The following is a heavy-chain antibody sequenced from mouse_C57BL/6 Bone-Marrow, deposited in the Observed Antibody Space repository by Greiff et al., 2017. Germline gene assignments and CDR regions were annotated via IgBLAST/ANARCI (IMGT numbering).Heavy chain of an antibody. Sequence: DVMLVESGGGLVKPGGSLKLSCAASGFTFSDYGMPWVRQAPEKGLEWVAYISSGSSTIYYADTVKGRFTISRDNAKNTLFLQMTSLRSEDTAMYYCARRNDYGFAYWGQGTLVTVSA. CDR2: ISSGSSTI. D-gene: IGHD2-4*01. V-gene: IGHV5-17*01. CDR3: ARRNDYGFAY. CDR1: GFTFSDYG. J-gene: IGHJ3*01.